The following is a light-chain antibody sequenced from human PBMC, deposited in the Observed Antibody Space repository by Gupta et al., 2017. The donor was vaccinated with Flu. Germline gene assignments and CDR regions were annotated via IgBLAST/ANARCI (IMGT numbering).Light chain of an antibody. CDR3: QSYDSSLSGREV. J-gene: IGLJ1*01. V-gene: IGLV1-40*01. CDR1: SSNIGAGYD. CDR2: GNS. Sequence: QSVLTQPPSVSGAPGQRVTISCTGSSSNIGAGYDVHWYQQLPGTAPKLLIYGNSNRPSGVPDRFSGSKSGTSASLAITGLQAEEEADYYCQSYDSSLSGREVFGTGTKVTVL.